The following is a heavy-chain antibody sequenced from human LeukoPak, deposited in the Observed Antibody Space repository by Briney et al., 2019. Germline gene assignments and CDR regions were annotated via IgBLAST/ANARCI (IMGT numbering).Heavy chain of an antibody. CDR3: ARRYCSDASCYANGMDV. J-gene: IGHJ6*02. D-gene: IGHD2-2*01. V-gene: IGHV1-46*01. CDR1: GYTFTGYY. CDR2: INPSAGST. Sequence: ASVKVSCKASGYTFTGYYMHWVRQAPGQGLEWMGIINPSAGSTTYAQKFQDRVTMTRDTSTSTVYMELSSLRSEDTAVYYCARRYCSDASCYANGMDVWGQGTTVTVSS.